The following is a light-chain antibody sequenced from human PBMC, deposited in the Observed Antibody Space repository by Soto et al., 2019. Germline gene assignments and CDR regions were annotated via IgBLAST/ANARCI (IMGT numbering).Light chain of an antibody. CDR3: ATWDTSLTAVL. Sequence: QSVLTQPPSVSAASGQTVTISCSGSSSNIGKNYVSWYQQLPGTAPKVVIYETNKRPSGIPDRFSGSKSGTSATLGITGLQTGDEADYYCATWDTSLTAVLFGGGTQLTVL. CDR1: SSNIGKNY. J-gene: IGLJ7*01. CDR2: ETN. V-gene: IGLV1-51*02.